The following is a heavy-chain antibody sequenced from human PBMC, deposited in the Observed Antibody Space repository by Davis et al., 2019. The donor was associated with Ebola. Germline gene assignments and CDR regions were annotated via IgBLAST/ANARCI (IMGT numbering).Heavy chain of an antibody. Sequence: GESLKISCSASGFTFSNYGMHWVRQAPGKGLEYASAIKSNGDSANSADSVKGRFTVSRDNSKNTVYLQMTRLKVEDTAVYYCVKGWLVHDFWGQGTLVTVSS. D-gene: IGHD6-6*01. CDR2: IKSNGDSA. CDR3: VKGWLVHDF. CDR1: GFTFSNYG. J-gene: IGHJ4*02. V-gene: IGHV3-64D*08.